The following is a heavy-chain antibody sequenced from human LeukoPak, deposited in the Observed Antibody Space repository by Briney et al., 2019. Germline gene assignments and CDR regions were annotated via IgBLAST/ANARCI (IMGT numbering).Heavy chain of an antibody. V-gene: IGHV3-21*01. Sequence: GGSLRLSCAASGFTFSSYSMNWVRQAPGKGLEWVSSISSSSSYIYYVDSVKGRFTISRDNAKNSLYLQMNSLRAEDTAVYCCARDLERYLFYYYYMDVWGKGTTVTVSS. D-gene: IGHD1-14*01. CDR1: GFTFSSYS. J-gene: IGHJ6*03. CDR2: ISSSSSYI. CDR3: ARDLERYLFYYYYMDV.